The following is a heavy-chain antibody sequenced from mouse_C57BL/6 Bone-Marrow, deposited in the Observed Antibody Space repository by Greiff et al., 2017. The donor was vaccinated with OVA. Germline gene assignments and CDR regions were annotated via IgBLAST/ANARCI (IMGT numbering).Heavy chain of an antibody. D-gene: IGHD2-5*01. V-gene: IGHV5-6*01. CDR2: ISSGGSYT. J-gene: IGHJ2*01. Sequence: EVQLVESGGDLVKPGGSLKLSCAASGFTFSSYGMSWVRQTPDKRLEWVATISSGGSYTYYPDSVKGRFTISRDNAKNTLYLQMSSLKSEDTAMYYCARHPPYSNFDYWGQGTTLTVSS. CDR3: ARHPPYSNFDY. CDR1: GFTFSSYG.